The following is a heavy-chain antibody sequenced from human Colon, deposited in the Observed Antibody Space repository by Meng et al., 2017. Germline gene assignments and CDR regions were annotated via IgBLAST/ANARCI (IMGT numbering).Heavy chain of an antibody. CDR3: ARIKVITVGNDAFDI. Sequence: VRREQAAPGQVKPSQTLPLSCSASGASTSDGSYYWSWVRQPAGKGLEWIGRIYAGGSTDYNPSLKSRVTISIDTSKNQFSLKLSSVTAADTAVYYCARIKVITVGNDAFDIWGQGTMVTVSS. D-gene: IGHD3-22*01. CDR1: GASTSDGSYY. V-gene: IGHV4-61*02. CDR2: IYAGGST. J-gene: IGHJ3*02.